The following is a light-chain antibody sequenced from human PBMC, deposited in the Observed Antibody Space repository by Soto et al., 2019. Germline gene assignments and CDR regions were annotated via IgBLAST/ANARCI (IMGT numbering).Light chain of an antibody. CDR3: QSYDSSLSGWV. V-gene: IGLV1-40*01. Sequence: QSVLTQPPSVSGAPGQRVTSSCTGSSSNIGAGYDVHWYQQLPGTAPKLLIYGNSSRPSGVPDRFSGSKSGTSASLAITGLRAEDEADYSCQSYDSSLSGWVLGGGTKLPVL. CDR2: GNS. J-gene: IGLJ3*02. CDR1: SSNIGAGYD.